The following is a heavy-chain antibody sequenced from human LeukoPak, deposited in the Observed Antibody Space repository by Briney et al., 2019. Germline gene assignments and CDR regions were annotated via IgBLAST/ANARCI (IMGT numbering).Heavy chain of an antibody. CDR1: GGSISSYY. Sequence: SETLSLTCTVSGGSISSYYWSWIRQPAGKGLEWIGRIYTSGSTNYNPSLKSRVTMSVDTSKNQFSLKLSSVTAADTAVYYCARERYYYDSSGYYLYYYYYMDVWGKGTTVTASS. CDR3: ARERYYYDSSGYYLYYYYYMDV. V-gene: IGHV4-4*07. D-gene: IGHD3-22*01. J-gene: IGHJ6*03. CDR2: IYTSGST.